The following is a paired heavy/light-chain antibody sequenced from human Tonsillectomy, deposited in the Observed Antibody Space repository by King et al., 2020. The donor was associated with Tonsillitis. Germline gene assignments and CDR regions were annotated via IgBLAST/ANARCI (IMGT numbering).Heavy chain of an antibody. CDR3: ARTHTGDTAMVFYYYGMDV. CDR2: ISFDGYVK. CDR1: GFTFSSYS. V-gene: IGHV3-30*04. D-gene: IGHD5-18*01. J-gene: IGHJ6*02. Sequence: QVQLVESGGGVVQPGRSLRLSCAASGFTFSSYSMHWVRQAPGKGLEWVALISFDGYVKYYGDSVKGRFIISRDNSRNTVYLQMNSLRAEDSGVYYCARTHTGDTAMVFYYYGMDVWGQGTTVTAS.
Light chain of an antibody. J-gene: IGLJ3*02. V-gene: IGLV1-36*01. Sequence: QSVLTQPPSVSEAPRQRVTISCSGSSSNIGNNAVNWYQQLPGKAPKLLIHYNDLLTSGVSDRFSGSTSGTSASLAISGLQSEDEGDYYCAAWDDTVNGWVFGGGTKLTVL. CDR2: YND. CDR1: SSNIGNNA. CDR3: AAWDDTVNGWV.